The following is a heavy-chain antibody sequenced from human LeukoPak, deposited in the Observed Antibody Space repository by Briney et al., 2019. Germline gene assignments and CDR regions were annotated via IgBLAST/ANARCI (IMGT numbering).Heavy chain of an antibody. CDR3: ARFHSGPSGWYVLWYFDL. D-gene: IGHD6-19*01. CDR2: IYNSENT. Sequence: PSETLSLTCTVSGGSVSRYYWSWIRQPPGKGLEWIGYIYNSENTKYNSSLESRVTMSEDTSRNQVFLKLSSVTAADTAVYYCARFHSGPSGWYVLWYFDLWGRGTLVTVSS. J-gene: IGHJ2*01. V-gene: IGHV4-4*09. CDR1: GGSVSRYY.